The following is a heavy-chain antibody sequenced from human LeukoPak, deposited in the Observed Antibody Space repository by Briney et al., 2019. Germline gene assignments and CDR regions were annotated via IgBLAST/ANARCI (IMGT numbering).Heavy chain of an antibody. Sequence: PSETLSLTCTVSGGFISSHYWSWIRQPPGKGLEWIAYLFDSVNTKDNPSLQSRLTLSADTSKNQFSLRLSSVTAADTTVYYCATIKRGSIFGYFDFWGQGIKVTVSS. J-gene: IGHJ4*02. V-gene: IGHV4-59*11. D-gene: IGHD5-18*01. CDR2: LFDSVNT. CDR3: ATIKRGSIFGYFDF. CDR1: GGFISSHY.